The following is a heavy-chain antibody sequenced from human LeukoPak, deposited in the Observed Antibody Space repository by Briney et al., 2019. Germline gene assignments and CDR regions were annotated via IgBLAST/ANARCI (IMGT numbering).Heavy chain of an antibody. CDR3: ARAPGEWLRFGFDY. CDR2: IYSGGST. D-gene: IGHD5-12*01. Sequence: GGSLRLSCAASGFTVSSNYMSWVRQAPGKGLEWVSVIYSGGSTYYADSVKGRFTISRDNSKNTLYLQMNSLRAEDTAVYYCARAPGEWLRFGFDYWGQGTLVTVSS. J-gene: IGHJ4*02. CDR1: GFTVSSNY. V-gene: IGHV3-66*01.